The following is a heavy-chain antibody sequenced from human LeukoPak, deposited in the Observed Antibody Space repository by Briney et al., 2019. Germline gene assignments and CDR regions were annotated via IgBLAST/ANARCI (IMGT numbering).Heavy chain of an antibody. CDR3: ASGTAMGAPLDI. Sequence: GGSLRLSCAASGFTFSSYAMHWVRQAPGKGLEWVAVISYDGSNKYYADSVKGRFTISRDNSRNTLYLQMNSLRAEDTAVYYCASGTAMGAPLDIWGQGTMVTVSS. D-gene: IGHD5-18*01. CDR1: GFTFSSYA. CDR2: ISYDGSNK. J-gene: IGHJ3*02. V-gene: IGHV3-30-3*01.